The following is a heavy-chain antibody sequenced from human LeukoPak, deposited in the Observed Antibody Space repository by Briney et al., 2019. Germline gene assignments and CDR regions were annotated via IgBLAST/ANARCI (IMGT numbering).Heavy chain of an antibody. V-gene: IGHV3-74*01. CDR1: GFTFSSSW. J-gene: IGHJ4*02. Sequence: GGSLRLSCAASGFTFSSSWMHWVRQAPGKGPVWVSRINPDGSTTTYADSVKGRFTISRDNAKNTLYLQMNSLRAEDTAFYYCVRALNGADDYWGQGTLVTVSS. CDR3: VRALNGADDY. D-gene: IGHD3-9*01. CDR2: INPDGSTT.